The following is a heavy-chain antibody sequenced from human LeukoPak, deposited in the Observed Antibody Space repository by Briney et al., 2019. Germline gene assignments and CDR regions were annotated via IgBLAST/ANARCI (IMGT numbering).Heavy chain of an antibody. CDR1: GGSISSYY. Sequence: SETLSLTCTVSGGSISSYYWSWIRQPPGKGLEWIGYIYYSGSTNYNPSHKSRVTISVDTSKNQFSLKLSSVTAADTAVYYCAREVLHYFDYWGQGTLVTVSS. J-gene: IGHJ4*02. CDR3: AREVLHYFDY. CDR2: IYYSGST. V-gene: IGHV4-59*01.